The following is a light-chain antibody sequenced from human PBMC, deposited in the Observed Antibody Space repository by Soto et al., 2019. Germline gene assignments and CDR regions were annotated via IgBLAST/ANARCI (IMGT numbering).Light chain of an antibody. CDR2: DVT. CDR3: SSYTSSRTRV. J-gene: IGLJ1*01. CDR1: SSDVGDYNS. V-gene: IGLV2-14*01. Sequence: QSVLTQPASVSGSPGQSIAISCTGTSSDVGDYNSVSWYQQHPGKAPKLVIYDVTNRPSGVSNRFSGSKSGNTASLTISGLQAEDEADYYCSSYTSSRTRVFGTGTKVTVL.